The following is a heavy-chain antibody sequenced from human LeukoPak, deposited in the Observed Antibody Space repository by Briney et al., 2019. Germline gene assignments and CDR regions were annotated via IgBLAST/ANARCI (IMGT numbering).Heavy chain of an antibody. V-gene: IGHV1-69*04. Sequence: SVKVSCKASGGTFSSYAISWVRQAPGQGLEWMGRIIPILGIANYAQRFQGRVTITADKSTSTAYMELSSLRSEDTAVYYCAREAIAVAGSDFDYWGQGTLVTVSS. CDR3: AREAIAVAGSDFDY. CDR2: IIPILGIA. J-gene: IGHJ4*02. CDR1: GGTFSSYA. D-gene: IGHD6-19*01.